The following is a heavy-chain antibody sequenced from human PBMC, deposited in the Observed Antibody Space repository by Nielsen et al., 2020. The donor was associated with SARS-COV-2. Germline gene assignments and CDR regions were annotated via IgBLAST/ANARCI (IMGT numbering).Heavy chain of an antibody. J-gene: IGHJ6*02. D-gene: IGHD5-18*01. Sequence: GGSLRLSCAASGFTFSSYWMSWVRQAPGKGLEWVANIKQDGSEKYYVDSVKGRFTISRDNAKNSLYLQMNSLRDEDTAVYYCARDPTAMVTFYYYYGMDVWGQGTTVTVSS. V-gene: IGHV3-7*01. CDR3: ARDPTAMVTFYYYYGMDV. CDR2: IKQDGSEK. CDR1: GFTFSSYW.